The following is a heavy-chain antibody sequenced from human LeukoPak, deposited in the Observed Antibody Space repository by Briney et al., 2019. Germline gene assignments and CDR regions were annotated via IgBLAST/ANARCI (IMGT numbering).Heavy chain of an antibody. CDR2: ISSSGDVI. Sequence: GGSLRLSCAGSGFTFGRHEMNWVRQAPGKGLEWISYISSSGDVISYADSVKGRFTISRDNARNSLYLQMSSLRVEDTGIYYCARGDRPVPLGKDAFDVCGQGTMVTVAS. CDR1: GFTFGRHE. CDR3: ARGDRPVPLGKDAFDV. J-gene: IGHJ3*01. V-gene: IGHV3-48*03. D-gene: IGHD7-27*01.